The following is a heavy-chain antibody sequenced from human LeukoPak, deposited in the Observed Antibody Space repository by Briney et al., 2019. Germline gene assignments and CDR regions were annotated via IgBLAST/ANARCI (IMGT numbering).Heavy chain of an antibody. CDR1: GYSFTSYW. CDR3: ARQKRNSNYYYYYYMDV. CDR2: IYPGDSDT. V-gene: IGHV5-51*01. D-gene: IGHD4-11*01. J-gene: IGHJ6*03. Sequence: GESLKISCKGSGYSFTSYWIGWVRQMPGKGLEWMGIIYPGDSDTRYSPSFQGQVTISADKSISTAYLQWSSLKASDTAMYYCARQKRNSNYYYYYYMDVWGKGTTVTVSS.